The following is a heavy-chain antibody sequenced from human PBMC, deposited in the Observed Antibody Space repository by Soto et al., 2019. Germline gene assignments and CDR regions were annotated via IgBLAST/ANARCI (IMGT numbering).Heavy chain of an antibody. Sequence: LRVSCAASGFSFSRYPMHWVRQAPGKGLEWAAVISHDGSNKYYADSVMGRFTISRDNSKNTLFLQMNSLRAEDTAVYYCARTYYYDSSDYYGPRDYYYGMDVWGQGTTVTVSS. CDR1: GFSFSRYP. CDR3: ARTYYYDSSDYYGPRDYYYGMDV. D-gene: IGHD3-22*01. J-gene: IGHJ6*02. CDR2: ISHDGSNK. V-gene: IGHV3-30-3*01.